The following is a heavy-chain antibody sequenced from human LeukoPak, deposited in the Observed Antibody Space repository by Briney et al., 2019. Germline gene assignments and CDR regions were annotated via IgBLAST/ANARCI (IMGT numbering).Heavy chain of an antibody. J-gene: IGHJ3*02. CDR3: ARASGSYNDAFDI. V-gene: IGHV1-69*02. Sequence: SVKVSCKASGGTFSSYTISWVRQAPGQGLEWMGRIISILGIANYAQKFQGRVTITADKSTSTAYMELSSLRSEDTAVYYCARASGSYNDAFDIWGQGTMVTVSS. CDR1: GGTFSSYT. CDR2: IISILGIA. D-gene: IGHD1-26*01.